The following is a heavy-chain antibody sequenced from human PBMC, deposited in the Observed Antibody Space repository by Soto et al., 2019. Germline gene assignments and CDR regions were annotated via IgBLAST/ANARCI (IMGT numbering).Heavy chain of an antibody. D-gene: IGHD2-8*02. J-gene: IGHJ4*02. V-gene: IGHV3-49*03. Sequence: GGSLRLSCTASGFTFGDFAMSWFRQAPGKGLEWVSFIGSKLDGGTTEYGASVKGRVTISRDDSKRIAYLQMISLKTDDTGVYYCSRSGGYRPFDYWGQGALVTVSS. CDR1: GFTFGDFA. CDR3: SRSGGYRPFDY. CDR2: IGSKLDGGTT.